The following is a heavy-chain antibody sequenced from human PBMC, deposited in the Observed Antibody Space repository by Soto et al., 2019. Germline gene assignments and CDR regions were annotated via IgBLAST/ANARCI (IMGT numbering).Heavy chain of an antibody. D-gene: IGHD1-1*01. CDR3: AREQTANDYGMDV. CDR1: GGSISSGGYY. V-gene: IGHV4-31*03. CDR2: IYYSGST. J-gene: IGHJ6*02. Sequence: LSLPCTVSGGSISSGGYYWSWIRRHPGKGLEWIGYIYYSGSTYYNPSLKSRVTISVDTSKNQFSLKLSSVTAADTAVYYCAREQTANDYGMDVWGQGTTVTVSS.